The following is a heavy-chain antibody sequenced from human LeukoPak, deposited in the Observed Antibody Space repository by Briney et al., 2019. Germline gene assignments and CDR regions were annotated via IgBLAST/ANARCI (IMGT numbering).Heavy chain of an antibody. J-gene: IGHJ6*02. CDR1: GYTFTSYG. D-gene: IGHD3-22*01. CDR3: ARDLGLTYYYDSSGYSRGEYYYYGMDV. Sequence: ASVKVSCKASGYTFTSYGISWVRQAPGQGLEWMGWISAYNGNTNYTQKLQGRVTMTTDTSTSTAYMELRSLRSDDTAVYYCARDLGLTYYYDSSGYSRGEYYYYGMDVWGQGTTVTVSS. CDR2: ISAYNGNT. V-gene: IGHV1-18*01.